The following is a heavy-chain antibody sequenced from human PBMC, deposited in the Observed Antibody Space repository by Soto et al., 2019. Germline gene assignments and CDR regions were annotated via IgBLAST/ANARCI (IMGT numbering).Heavy chain of an antibody. CDR1: GGSISSYY. V-gene: IGHV4-59*01. Sequence: QVQLQESGPGLVKPSETLSLTCTVSGGSISSYYWSWIRQPPGKGLEWIGYIYYSGSTNYNPSLKSRVTISVETSKNQFSLKLSSVTAAATAVYYCARVKTVSSSWSHYYYGMDVWGQGTTVTVSS. CDR2: IYYSGST. D-gene: IGHD6-13*01. J-gene: IGHJ6*02. CDR3: ARVKTVSSSWSHYYYGMDV.